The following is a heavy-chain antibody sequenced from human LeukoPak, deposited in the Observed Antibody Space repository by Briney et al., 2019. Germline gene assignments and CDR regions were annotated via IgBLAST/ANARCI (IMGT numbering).Heavy chain of an antibody. V-gene: IGHV4-39*01. CDR2: IYYSGST. Sequence: PSGTLSLTCTVSGGSISSSSYYWGWIRQPPGKGLEWIGSIYYSGSTYYNPSLKSRVTISVDTSKNQFSLKLGSVTAADTAMYYCVRMTGSGCISTTCYTDYWGQGTLVTVSS. CDR3: VRMTGSGCISTTCYTDY. CDR1: GGSISSSSYY. J-gene: IGHJ4*02. D-gene: IGHD2-2*02.